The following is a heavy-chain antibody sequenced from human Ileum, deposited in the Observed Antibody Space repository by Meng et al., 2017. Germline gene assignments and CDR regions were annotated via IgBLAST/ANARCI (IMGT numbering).Heavy chain of an antibody. CDR2: INSDGTGT. CDR3: VRDGPNYFDQ. J-gene: IGHJ4*02. Sequence: VHRVEAGGCLVQRGVSLRLSCAASGFTFSGYWMHWFRQGPGKSLVLISHINSDGTGTSYAESVRGRFTISRDNAKNTLYLQMNSLTVEDTAVYYCVRDGPNYFDQWGQGTLVTVSS. V-gene: IGHV3-74*01. CDR1: GFTFSGYW.